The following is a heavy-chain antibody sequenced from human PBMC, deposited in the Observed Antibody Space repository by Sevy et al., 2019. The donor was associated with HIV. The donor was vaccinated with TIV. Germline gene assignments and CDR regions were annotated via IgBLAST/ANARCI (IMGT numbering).Heavy chain of an antibody. V-gene: IGHV4-4*02. J-gene: IGHJ4*02. D-gene: IGHD3-10*01. Sequence: SETLSLTCAVSGGSISSSNWWSWVRQPPGKGLEWIGEIYHSGSTNYNPSLKSRVTISVDNSKNQFSLKLSSVTAADTAVYYCARDPDGSGSHDYWGQGTLVTVSS. CDR3: ARDPDGSGSHDY. CDR1: GGSISSSNW. CDR2: IYHSGST.